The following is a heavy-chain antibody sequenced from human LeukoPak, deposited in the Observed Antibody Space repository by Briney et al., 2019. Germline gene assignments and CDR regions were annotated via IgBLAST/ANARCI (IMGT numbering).Heavy chain of an antibody. V-gene: IGHV3-23*01. J-gene: IGHJ4*02. Sequence: AGGSLRLSCAASGFTFSSYALTWVRQAPGRGLEWVSIISGNGGTAFYADSVKGRFTISRDNSKNTLYVQMNSLRAEDTAVYYCAKRDCASTSCPFGFWGQGTLVTVSS. CDR3: AKRDCASTSCPFGF. CDR2: ISGNGGTA. CDR1: GFTFSSYA. D-gene: IGHD2-2*01.